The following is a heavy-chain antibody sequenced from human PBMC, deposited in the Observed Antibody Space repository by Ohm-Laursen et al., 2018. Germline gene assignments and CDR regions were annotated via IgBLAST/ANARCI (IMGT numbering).Heavy chain of an antibody. V-gene: IGHV3-23*01. J-gene: IGHJ4*02. CDR2: VGGSGAGT. CDR1: GFTFSSFA. D-gene: IGHD3-22*01. CDR3: AKDVAGKWFIFDY. Sequence: SLRLSCSAPGFTFSSFAMSWVRQAPGKGLEWVSAVGGSGAGTYYSDSVRGRFTISRDNSKNTLYLQMNSLRAEDTAVYYCAKDVAGKWFIFDYWGQGTLVTVSS.